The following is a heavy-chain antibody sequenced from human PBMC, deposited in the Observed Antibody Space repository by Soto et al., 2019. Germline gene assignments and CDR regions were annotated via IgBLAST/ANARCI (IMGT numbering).Heavy chain of an antibody. CDR3: ARGYYDSSGYWAYYYYGMDV. CDR1: GDSVSSNSAA. D-gene: IGHD3-22*01. J-gene: IGHJ6*02. Sequence: PSETLSLTCAISGDSVSSNSAAWNWIRQSPSRGLEWLGRTYYRSKWYNDYAVSVKSRITINPDTSKNQFSLQLNSVTPEDTAVYYCARGYYDSSGYWAYYYYGMDVWGQGTTVTV. CDR2: TYYRSKWYN. V-gene: IGHV6-1*01.